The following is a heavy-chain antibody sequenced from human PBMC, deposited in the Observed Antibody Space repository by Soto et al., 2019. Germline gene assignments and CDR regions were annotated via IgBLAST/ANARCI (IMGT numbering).Heavy chain of an antibody. Sequence: ASVKLSCTASGYTFTSYAMHCVRQAPGQRLEWMGWINAGNGNTKYSQKFQGRVTITRDTSTSTAYMELSSLRSEDTAVYYCARADGDYEDYYYYYGMDVWGQGTTVTVSS. V-gene: IGHV1-3*01. D-gene: IGHD4-17*01. CDR3: ARADGDYEDYYYYYGMDV. J-gene: IGHJ6*02. CDR1: GYTFTSYA. CDR2: INAGNGNT.